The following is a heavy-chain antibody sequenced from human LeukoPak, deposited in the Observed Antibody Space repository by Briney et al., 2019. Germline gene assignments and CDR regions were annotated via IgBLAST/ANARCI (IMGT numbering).Heavy chain of an antibody. V-gene: IGHV1-69*01. CDR1: GGTFSSYA. D-gene: IGHD3-9*01. J-gene: IGHJ6*04. CDR3: AKTAYDILTGPPYYYYYGMDV. CDR2: IIPIFGTA. Sequence: SVKVSCKAPGGTFSSYAISWVRQAPGQRLEWMGGIIPIFGTANYAQKFQGRVTITADESTSTAYMELSSLRSEDTAFFYWAKTAYDILTGPPYYYYYGMDVWGKGTTVTVSS.